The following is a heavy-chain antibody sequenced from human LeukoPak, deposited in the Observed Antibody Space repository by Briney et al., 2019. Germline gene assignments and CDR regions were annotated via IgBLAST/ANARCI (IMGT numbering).Heavy chain of an antibody. CDR1: GFTFSSYG. J-gene: IGHJ4*02. Sequence: GGSLRLSCAASGFTFSSYGMHWVRQAPGKGLEWVAVTSSDGRSIHYADSVKGRFTISRDNSKNTLYLQMNSLRVEDTAVYYCAKKASGSYFQGPDYWGQGSLVTVSS. V-gene: IGHV3-30*18. CDR3: AKKASGSYFQGPDY. D-gene: IGHD1-26*01. CDR2: TSSDGRSI.